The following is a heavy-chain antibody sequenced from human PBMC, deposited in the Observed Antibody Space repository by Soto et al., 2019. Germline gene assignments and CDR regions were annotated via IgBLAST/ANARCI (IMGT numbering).Heavy chain of an antibody. J-gene: IGHJ4*02. CDR1: GGTFSSYA. V-gene: IGHV1-69*13. Sequence: SVKVSCKASGGTFSSYAISWVRQAPGQGLEWMGGIIPIFGTANYAQKFQGRVTITADESTSTAYMELSSLRSEDTAVYYCARVRYYDSSGPPSYYFDYWGQGTLVTVSS. D-gene: IGHD3-22*01. CDR2: IIPIFGTA. CDR3: ARVRYYDSSGPPSYYFDY.